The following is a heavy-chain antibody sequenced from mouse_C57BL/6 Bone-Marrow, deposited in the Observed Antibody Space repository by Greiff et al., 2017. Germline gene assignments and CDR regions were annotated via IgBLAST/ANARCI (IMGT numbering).Heavy chain of an antibody. CDR3: SSAYGYD. Sequence: QVQLQQPGAELVRPGTSVKLSCKASGYTFTSYWMHWVKQRPGQGLEWIGVIDPSDSYTNYNQKFKGKATLTVDTSSSTAYMQLSSLTSDDSAVYYCSSAYGYDWGQGTLVTVSA. CDR1: GYTFTSYW. V-gene: IGHV1-59*01. J-gene: IGHJ3*01. D-gene: IGHD2-2*01. CDR2: IDPSDSYT.